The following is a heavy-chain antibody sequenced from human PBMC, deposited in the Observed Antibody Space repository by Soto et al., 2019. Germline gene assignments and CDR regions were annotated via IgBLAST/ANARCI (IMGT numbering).Heavy chain of an antibody. V-gene: IGHV5-10-1*01. J-gene: IGHJ3*01. CDR1: GYSFTIYW. CDR2: IDPTDSFT. Sequence: GEALKISCETSGYSFTIYWIGCVRQIPGKGLEWLGRIDPTDSFTNYSPPFEGHVTISVDRSISTSYLQWNSLQASDTAIYYCARPASGGSRDAFDVWGQGKTVTVS. CDR3: ARPASGGSRDAFDV. D-gene: IGHD2-15*01.